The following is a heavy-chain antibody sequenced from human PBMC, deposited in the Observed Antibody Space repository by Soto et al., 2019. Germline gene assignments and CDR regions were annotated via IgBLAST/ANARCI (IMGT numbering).Heavy chain of an antibody. CDR2: TYYRSRWYN. J-gene: IGHJ6*03. CDR1: VVSVSSNSAA. Sequence: QTLSITCAISVVSVSSNSAAWNWIRPSTSRGLEWLARTYYRSRWYNDYAVSVRSRITVNPDTSKNQFSLQLTSVTPEDTAVYYCAGTTSHQWYYMDVWGKGTTVTVSS. CDR3: AGTTSHQWYYMDV. D-gene: IGHD1-7*01. V-gene: IGHV6-1*01.